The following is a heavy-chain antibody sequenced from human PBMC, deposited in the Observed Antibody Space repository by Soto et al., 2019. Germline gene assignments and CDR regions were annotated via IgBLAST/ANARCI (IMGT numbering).Heavy chain of an antibody. D-gene: IGHD3-3*01. CDR2: VYSAGTV. J-gene: IGHJ4*02. Sequence: SETLSLTCTVSGASISTYYWSWIRQPPGKGLEWIGRVYSAGTVNYNPSLQSRVAMSLDTSKNQFSLKLSSVTAADTAVYYCARHLATIFAAADFDYWGQGTLVTVSS. CDR3: ARHLATIFAAADFDY. CDR1: GASISTYY. V-gene: IGHV4-59*08.